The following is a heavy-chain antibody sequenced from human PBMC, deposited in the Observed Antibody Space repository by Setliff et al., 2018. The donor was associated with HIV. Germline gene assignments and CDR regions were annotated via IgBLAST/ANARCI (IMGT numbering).Heavy chain of an antibody. J-gene: IGHJ4*02. CDR2: IRYDGSNK. Sequence: GGSLRLSCAASGFTFSSYEMNWVRQAPGKGLEWVAFIRYDGSNKYYADSVKGRFTISRDNSKNTLNLQMNSLRTEDTALYYCAKDHATSSWFTALLDYWGQGALVTVSS. V-gene: IGHV3-30*02. CDR1: GFTFSSYE. D-gene: IGHD6-13*01. CDR3: AKDHATSSWFTALLDY.